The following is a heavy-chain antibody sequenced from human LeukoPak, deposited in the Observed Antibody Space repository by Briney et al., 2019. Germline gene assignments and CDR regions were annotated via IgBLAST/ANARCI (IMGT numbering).Heavy chain of an antibody. D-gene: IGHD3-10*01. CDR1: GGSFSGYY. CDR3: ARPPYGSGSYYKRYYYFDY. J-gene: IGHJ4*02. CDR2: INHSGST. V-gene: IGHV4-34*01. Sequence: SETLSLTCAVYGGSFSGYYWSWIRQHPGKGLEWIGEINHSGSTNYNPSLKSRVTISVDTSKNQFSLKLSSVTAADTAVYYCARPPYGSGSYYKRYYYFDYWGQGTLVTVSS.